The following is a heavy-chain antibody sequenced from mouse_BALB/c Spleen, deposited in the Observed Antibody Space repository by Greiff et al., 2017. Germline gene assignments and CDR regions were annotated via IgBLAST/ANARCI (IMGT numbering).Heavy chain of an antibody. CDR3: ARTVYYDYDGGWFAY. CDR2: IYWDDDK. CDR1: GFSLSTSGMG. J-gene: IGHJ3*01. V-gene: IGHV8-12*01. D-gene: IGHD2-4*01. Sequence: QVTLKVSGPGILQPSQTLSLTCSFSGFSLSTSGMGVSWIRQPSGQGLEWLAHIYWDDDKRYNPSLKSRTTISKDTSSNQVFLEIISVNTADTATYYGARTVYYDYDGGWFAYWGQGTLVTVSA.